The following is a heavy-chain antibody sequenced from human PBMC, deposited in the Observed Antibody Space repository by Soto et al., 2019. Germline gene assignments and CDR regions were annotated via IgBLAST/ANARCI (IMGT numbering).Heavy chain of an antibody. V-gene: IGHV3-23*01. D-gene: IGHD6-19*01. CDR2: FSGRSGDT. CDR1: GFSISTHA. Sequence: PGGSLRLSCVASGFSISTHALTWVRQAPGKGLEWVSSFSGRSGDTYYAASVKGRFTISGDSSKNTVILQVNNLRADDTALYYCARDSSAWPNYFDSWGQGIQVTVPS. CDR3: ARDSSAWPNYFDS. J-gene: IGHJ4*02.